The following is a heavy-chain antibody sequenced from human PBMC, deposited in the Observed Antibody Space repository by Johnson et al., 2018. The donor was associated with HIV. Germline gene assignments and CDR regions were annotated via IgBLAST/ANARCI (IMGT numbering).Heavy chain of an antibody. CDR3: ARDSVYGDYDGVDAFDM. D-gene: IGHD4-17*01. Sequence: QVQLVESGGGVVQPGRSLRLSCAASGFTFSSYGMHWVRQAPGKGLEWVAVIWYDGSNKYYVDSVKGRFTISRDNAKNSLYLQMNSLRAEDTAMYYCARDSVYGDYDGVDAFDMWGQGTMVTVSS. CDR2: IWYDGSNK. J-gene: IGHJ3*02. CDR1: GFTFSSYG. V-gene: IGHV3-33*01.